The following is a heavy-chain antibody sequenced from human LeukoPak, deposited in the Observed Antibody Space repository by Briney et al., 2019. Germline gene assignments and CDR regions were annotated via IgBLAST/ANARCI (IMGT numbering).Heavy chain of an antibody. J-gene: IGHJ4*02. Sequence: ASVKVSCTASGYTLISYGISWVRQAPGQGLEWMGWISTYNGSTNYAQKLQGRVTMTTDTSTSTAYMELRSLTSDDTAVYYCARGVDYWGQGTLVTVSS. CDR1: GYTLISYG. V-gene: IGHV1-18*01. CDR2: ISTYNGST. CDR3: ARGVDY.